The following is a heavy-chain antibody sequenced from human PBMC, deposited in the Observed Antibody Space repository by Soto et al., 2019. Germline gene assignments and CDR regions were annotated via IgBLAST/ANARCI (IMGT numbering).Heavy chain of an antibody. CDR2: ISGIGGST. CDR1: GFTFTDYA. D-gene: IGHD6-13*01. J-gene: IGHJ4*02. Sequence: GGSLRLSCAASGFTFTDYAFIWFRHSPLKGLEWVATISGIGGSTYLADSVKGRLSISRDNSKNTVSLLMNSLRAEDTAVYFCARGSSGYISSWYYFDYWGRGTLVTVSS. V-gene: IGHV3-23*01. CDR3: ARGSSGYISSWYYFDY.